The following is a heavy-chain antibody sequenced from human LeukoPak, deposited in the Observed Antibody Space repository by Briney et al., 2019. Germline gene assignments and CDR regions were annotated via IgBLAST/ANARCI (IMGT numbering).Heavy chain of an antibody. J-gene: IGHJ5*02. CDR1: GGSISSGSYD. Sequence: TSETLSLTCTVSGGSISSGSYDWSWIRQPAGKGLEWIGRIYTSGSTNYNPSLKSRVTISVDTSKNQFSLKLSSVTAADTAVYYCARDRAVLGYCSSTSCYAGLNWFYPWGQGTLVTVSS. CDR3: ARDRAVLGYCSSTSCYAGLNWFYP. V-gene: IGHV4-61*02. CDR2: IYTSGST. D-gene: IGHD2-2*01.